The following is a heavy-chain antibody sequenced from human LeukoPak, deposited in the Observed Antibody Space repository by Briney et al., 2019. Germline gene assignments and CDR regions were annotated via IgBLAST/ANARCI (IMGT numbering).Heavy chain of an antibody. V-gene: IGHV3-30*02. J-gene: IGHJ4*02. CDR1: GFTFSAFG. Sequence: PGGSLRLSCAASGFTFSAFGMHWVRQAPGKGPEWVAFIRFDASDKFYADSVKGRFTISRDNSKNTLHLQMNSLSSEDTAVYYCAKDLDCSGGTSHKTVDYGGRGTLVTVSS. CDR3: AKDLDCSGGTSHKTVDY. CDR2: IRFDASDK. D-gene: IGHD2-15*01.